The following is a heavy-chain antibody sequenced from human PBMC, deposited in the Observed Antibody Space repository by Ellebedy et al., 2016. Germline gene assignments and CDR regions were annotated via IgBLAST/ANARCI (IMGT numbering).Heavy chain of an antibody. CDR3: ARDPDYGDYQYWYFDL. Sequence: ASVKVSCKASGGTFSSYAISWVRQAPGQGLEWMGGIIPIFGTANYAQKFQGRVTITADESTSTAYMELSSLRSEDTAVYYCARDPDYGDYQYWYFDLWGRGTLVTVSS. J-gene: IGHJ2*01. V-gene: IGHV1-69*13. CDR1: GGTFSSYA. CDR2: IIPIFGTA. D-gene: IGHD4-17*01.